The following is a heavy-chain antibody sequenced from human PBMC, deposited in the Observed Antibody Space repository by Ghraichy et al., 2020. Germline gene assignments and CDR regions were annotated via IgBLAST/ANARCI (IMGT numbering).Heavy chain of an antibody. Sequence: SGPTLVKPTQTLTLTCTFSGFSLSTSGVGVGWIRQPPGKALEWLALIYWDDDKRYSPSLKSRLTITKDTSKNQVVLTMTNMDPVDTATYYCAHRQGMDATGIPSFDYWGQGTLVTVSS. J-gene: IGHJ4*02. CDR3: AHRQGMDATGIPSFDY. CDR2: IYWDDDK. CDR1: GFSLSTSGVG. V-gene: IGHV2-5*02. D-gene: IGHD2-15*01.